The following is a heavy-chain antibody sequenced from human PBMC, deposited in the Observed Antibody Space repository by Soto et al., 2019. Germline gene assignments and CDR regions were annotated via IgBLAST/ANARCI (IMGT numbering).Heavy chain of an antibody. J-gene: IGHJ4*02. V-gene: IGHV4-59*01. CDR2: IYYSGST. Sequence: QVQLQESGPGLVKPSETLSLTCTVSGGSISSYYWSWIRQPPGKGLEWIGYIYYSGSTNYNPSLKRRVTISVDTSTNQFSLKLSSVTAADTAVYYCARVGGYASPADYWGQGTLVTVSS. CDR1: GGSISSYY. CDR3: ARVGGYASPADY. D-gene: IGHD5-12*01.